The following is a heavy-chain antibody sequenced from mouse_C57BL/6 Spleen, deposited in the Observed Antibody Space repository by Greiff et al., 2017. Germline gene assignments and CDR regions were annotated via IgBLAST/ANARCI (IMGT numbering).Heavy chain of an antibody. CDR3: ARRDYYGYFDY. CDR1: GYSITSGYY. CDR2: ISYDGSN. D-gene: IGHD1-1*01. V-gene: IGHV3-6*01. J-gene: IGHJ2*01. Sequence: EVKLVESGPGLVKPSQSLSLTCSVTGYSITSGYYWNWIRQFPGNKLEWMGYISYDGSNNYNPSLKNRISITRDTSKNQFFLKLNSVTTEDTATYYCARRDYYGYFDYWGQGTTLTVSS.